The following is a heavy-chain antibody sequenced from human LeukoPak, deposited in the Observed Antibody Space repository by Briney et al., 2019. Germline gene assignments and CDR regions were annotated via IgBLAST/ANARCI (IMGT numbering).Heavy chain of an antibody. V-gene: IGHV6-1*01. J-gene: IGHJ6*03. D-gene: IGHD6-19*01. CDR2: TYYRSKWYN. CDR1: GDSVSSNSAA. CDR3: AREYSSGWYPSFNYYYYMDV. Sequence: SSQTLSLTCAISGDSVSSNSAAWNWIRQSPSRGLEWLGRTYYRSKWYNDYAVSVKSRITINPDTSKNQFSLQLNSVTPEDTAVYYCAREYSSGWYPSFNYYYYMDVWGKGTTVTVSS.